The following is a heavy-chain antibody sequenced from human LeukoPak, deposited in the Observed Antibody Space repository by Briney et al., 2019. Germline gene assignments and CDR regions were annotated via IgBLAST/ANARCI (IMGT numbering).Heavy chain of an antibody. CDR2: INPSGGST. D-gene: IGHD3-16*01. CDR1: GYTFTSYY. CDR3: ASGALGTDAFDI. V-gene: IGHV1-46*01. Sequence: ASVNVSCKASGYTFTSYYMHWVRQAPGQGLEWMGIINPSGGSTSYAQKFQGRVTMTRDTSTSTVYMELSSLRSEGTAVYYCASGALGTDAFDIWGQGTMVTVSS. J-gene: IGHJ3*02.